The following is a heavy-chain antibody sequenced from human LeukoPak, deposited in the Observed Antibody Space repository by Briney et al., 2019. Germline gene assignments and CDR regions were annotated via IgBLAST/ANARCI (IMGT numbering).Heavy chain of an antibody. CDR3: ATGEQMVRGDGVDY. V-gene: IGHV3-66*01. CDR1: GFTVRNNY. D-gene: IGHD3-10*01. J-gene: IGHJ4*02. CDR2: IYSGGST. Sequence: PGGSLRLSCAASGFTVRNNYMSWVRQAPGKGLEWVSVIYSGGSTYYADSVKGRFTISRDNSKNTPYLQMNSLRAEDTAVYFCATGEQMVRGDGVDYWGQGTLVTVSS.